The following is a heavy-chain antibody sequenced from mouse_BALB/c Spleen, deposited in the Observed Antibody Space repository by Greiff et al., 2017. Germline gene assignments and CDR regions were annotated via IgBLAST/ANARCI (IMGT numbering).Heavy chain of an antibody. CDR2: IAPGSGST. V-gene: IGHV1S41*01. D-gene: IGHD1-2*01. J-gene: IGHJ4*01. Sequence: DLVKPGASVKLSCKASGYTFTSYWINWIKQRPGQGLEWIGRIAPGSGSTYYNEMFKGKATLTVDTSSSTAYIQLSSLSSEDSAVYFCARLLRPYYYAMDYWGQGTSVTVSS. CDR3: ARLLRPYYYAMDY. CDR1: GYTFTSYW.